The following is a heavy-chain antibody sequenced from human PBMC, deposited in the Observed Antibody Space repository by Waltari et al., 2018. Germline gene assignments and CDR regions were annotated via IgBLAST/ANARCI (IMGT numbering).Heavy chain of an antibody. CDR2: IYPGDSDT. J-gene: IGHJ3*02. CDR3: ARHPTLTLYSSSWDIDAFDI. CDR1: GYSFTSYW. Sequence: EVQLVQSGAEVKKPGESLKISCKGSGYSFTSYWICWVRQMPGKGLEWMGIIYPGDSDTRYSPSFQGQVTISADKSISTAYLQWSSLKASDTAMYYCARHPTLTLYSSSWDIDAFDIWGQGTMVTVSS. D-gene: IGHD6-13*01. V-gene: IGHV5-51*01.